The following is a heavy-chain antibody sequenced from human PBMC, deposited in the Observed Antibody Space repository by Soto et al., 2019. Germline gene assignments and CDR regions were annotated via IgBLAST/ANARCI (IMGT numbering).Heavy chain of an antibody. J-gene: IGHJ3*02. Sequence: PGESLKISCKGSGYSFTSYWISWVRQMPGKGLEWMGRIDPSDSYTNYSPSFQGHVTISADKSISTAYLQWSSLKASDTAMYYCARHRAPRPLRYSSGWPEGVLTDDAFDIWGQGTMVTVSS. CDR1: GYSFTSYW. D-gene: IGHD6-25*01. CDR3: ARHRAPRPLRYSSGWPEGVLTDDAFDI. CDR2: IDPSDSYT. V-gene: IGHV5-10-1*01.